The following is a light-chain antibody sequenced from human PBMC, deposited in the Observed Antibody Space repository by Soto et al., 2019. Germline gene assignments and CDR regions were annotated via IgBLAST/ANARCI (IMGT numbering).Light chain of an antibody. CDR3: QQYGSSRT. CDR2: GAS. CDR1: QSVSSSY. Sequence: EIVLTQSPATLSSSPGERATLSCRASQSVSSSYLAWYQQKPGQAPRLLIYGASSRATGIPDRFSGSGSGTDFTLTISRLEPEDFAVYYCQQYGSSRTFGQRTKV. V-gene: IGKV3-20*01. J-gene: IGKJ1*01.